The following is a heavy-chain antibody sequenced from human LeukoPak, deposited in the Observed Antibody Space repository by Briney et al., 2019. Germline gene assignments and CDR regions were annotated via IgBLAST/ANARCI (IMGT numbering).Heavy chain of an antibody. D-gene: IGHD3-10*01. V-gene: IGHV3-7*03. Sequence: GGSLRLSCAASGFTFSSYWMSWVRQAPGKGLEWVANIKQDGSEKYYVDSVKGRFTISRDNAKNSLYLQMNSLRAEDTAVYYCARGGYYGSGVFDYWGQGTLVTVSS. J-gene: IGHJ4*02. CDR3: ARGGYYGSGVFDY. CDR1: GFTFSSYW. CDR2: IKQDGSEK.